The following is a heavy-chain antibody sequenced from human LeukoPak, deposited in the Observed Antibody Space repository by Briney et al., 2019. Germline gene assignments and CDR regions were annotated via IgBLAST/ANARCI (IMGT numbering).Heavy chain of an antibody. CDR1: GVSISSSNSY. D-gene: IGHD2-15*01. CDR3: ATRSGILYSFDP. J-gene: IGHJ5*02. Sequence: PSETLSLTCTVSGVSISSSNSYWGWIRQPPGKGLEWIGEINHSGSTNYNPSLKSRVTISVDTSKNQFSLKLSSVTAADTAVYYCATRSGILYSFDPWGQGTLVTVSS. CDR2: INHSGST. V-gene: IGHV4-39*07.